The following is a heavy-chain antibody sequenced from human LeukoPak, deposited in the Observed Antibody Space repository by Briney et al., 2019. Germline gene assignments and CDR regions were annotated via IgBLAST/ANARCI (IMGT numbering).Heavy chain of an antibody. CDR3: AKIGDAAYDRIAAAGCVDFDY. J-gene: IGHJ4*02. V-gene: IGHV3-48*03. Sequence: PGGSLRLSCAASGFTFSSYEMNWVRQAPGKGLEWVSYISSSGSTIYYADSVKGRFTISRDNSKNTLYLQMNSLRAEDTAVYYCAKIGDAAYDRIAAAGCVDFDYWGQGTLVTVSS. D-gene: IGHD6-13*01. CDR1: GFTFSSYE. CDR2: ISSSGSTI.